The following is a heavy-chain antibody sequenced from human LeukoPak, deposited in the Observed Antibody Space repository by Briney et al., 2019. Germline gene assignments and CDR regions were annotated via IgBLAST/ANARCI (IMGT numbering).Heavy chain of an antibody. CDR1: GFTFSNYA. CDR3: GLGYCTGATCHPYS. CDR2: ISYDGSNK. Sequence: GGSLRLSCAASGFTFSNYAMHWVRQAPGKGLEWVAVISYDGSNKYYADSVKGRFTFSRDNSKNTLYLQMNSLRAEDTAVYYCGLGYCTGATCHPYSWGQGTLVTVSS. V-gene: IGHV3-30*03. D-gene: IGHD2-8*02. J-gene: IGHJ4*02.